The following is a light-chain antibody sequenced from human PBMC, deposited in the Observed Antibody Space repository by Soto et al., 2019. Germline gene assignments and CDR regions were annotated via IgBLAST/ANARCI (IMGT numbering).Light chain of an antibody. CDR3: AAWDDGLNGSV. J-gene: IGLJ1*01. V-gene: IGLV1-44*01. CDR1: SSNIGRNT. Sequence: QSVRTQPPSASGAPGQRVTISCSGSSSNIGRNTVNWYQQVPGTAPKLLIYNNNQRPSGVPDRFSGSKSGTSASLAIIGLQSEDEADYYCAAWDDGLNGSVFGAGTKVTVL. CDR2: NNN.